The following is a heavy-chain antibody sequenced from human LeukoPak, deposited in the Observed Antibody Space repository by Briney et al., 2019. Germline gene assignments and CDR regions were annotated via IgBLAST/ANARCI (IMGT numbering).Heavy chain of an antibody. CDR3: ARGYGSGWYGGDY. CDR1: GGSFSGYY. CDR2: INHSGST. V-gene: IGHV4-34*01. J-gene: IGHJ4*02. Sequence: SETLSLTCAVYGGSFSGYYWSWIRQPPGKGLEWIGEINHSGSTNYNPSLKSRVTISVDTSKNQFSLKLSSVTAADTAVYYCARGYGSGWYGGDYWGQGTLVTVFS. D-gene: IGHD6-19*01.